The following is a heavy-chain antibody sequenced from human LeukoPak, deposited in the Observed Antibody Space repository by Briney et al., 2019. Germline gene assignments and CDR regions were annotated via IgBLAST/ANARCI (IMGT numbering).Heavy chain of an antibody. J-gene: IGHJ6*02. CDR1: GGTFSSYA. V-gene: IGHV1-69*13. D-gene: IGHD1-26*01. Sequence: ASVKVSCKASGGTFSSYAISWVRQAPGQGLEWMGGIIPIFGTANYAQKFQGRVTITADESTSTAYMELSSLRSEDTAVYYCARAVGGNYYYYGMDVWGQGTTVTVSS. CDR2: IIPIFGTA. CDR3: ARAVGGNYYYYGMDV.